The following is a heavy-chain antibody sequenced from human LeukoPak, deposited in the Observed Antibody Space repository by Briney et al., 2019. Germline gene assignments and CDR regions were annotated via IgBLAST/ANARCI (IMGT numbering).Heavy chain of an antibody. CDR1: GFTFNNYY. CDR3: ARAGTGSDY. D-gene: IGHD7-27*01. Sequence: GGSLRLSCATSGFTFNNYYMTWVRQAPGKGLEWVAHIMEDGSEKHYVDSVKGRFTISRDNAKNSLYLQMNSLRAEDTAVYYCARAGTGSDYWGQGTLVTVSS. CDR2: IMEDGSEK. V-gene: IGHV3-7*03. J-gene: IGHJ4*02.